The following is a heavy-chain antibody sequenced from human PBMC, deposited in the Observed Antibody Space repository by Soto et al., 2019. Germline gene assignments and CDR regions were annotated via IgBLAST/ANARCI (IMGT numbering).Heavy chain of an antibody. CDR1: GYTFTSYG. CDR3: ARPTYYDFWSGYYAFDI. V-gene: IGHV1-18*01. J-gene: IGHJ3*02. CDR2: ISAYNGNT. D-gene: IGHD3-3*01. Sequence: ASVKVSCKASGYTFTSYGISWVRQAPGQGLEWMGWISAYNGNTNYAQKLQGRVTMNTDTSTSTAYMELRSLRSDDTAVYYCARPTYYDFWSGYYAFDIWGQGTMVTVSS.